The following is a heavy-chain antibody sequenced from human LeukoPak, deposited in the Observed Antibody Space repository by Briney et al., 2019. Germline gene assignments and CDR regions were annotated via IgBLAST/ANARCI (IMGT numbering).Heavy chain of an antibody. D-gene: IGHD5-12*01. CDR1: GFPFGTYA. V-gene: IGHV3-23*01. CDR2: ISGGGGST. Sequence: GGSLRLSCAASGFPFGTYAMSWVRQAPGKGLEWVSSISGGGGSTYYADSVKGRFTISRDNSKNTLDLQMNSLYYCAKDPVDLVTTILTSYWGQGTLVTVSS. CDR3: VTTILTSY. J-gene: IGHJ4*02.